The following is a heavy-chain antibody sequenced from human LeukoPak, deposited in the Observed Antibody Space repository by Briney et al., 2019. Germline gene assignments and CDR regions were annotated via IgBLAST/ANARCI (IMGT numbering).Heavy chain of an antibody. CDR3: ARTNFGREYYFDY. CDR1: GGSISSGDYY. CDR2: IYYSGST. V-gene: IGHV4-61*08. J-gene: IGHJ4*02. Sequence: SRTLSLTCTVSGGSISSGDYYWSWIRQPPGKGLEWIGYIYYSGSTNYNPSLKSRVTISVDTSKNQFSLKLSSVTAADTAVYYCARTNFGREYYFDYWGQGTLVTVSS. D-gene: IGHD1-7*01.